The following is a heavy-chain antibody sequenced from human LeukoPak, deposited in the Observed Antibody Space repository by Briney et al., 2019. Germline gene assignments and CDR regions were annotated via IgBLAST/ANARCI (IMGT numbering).Heavy chain of an antibody. CDR3: ARDHVDYYDSSGYPDY. CDR1: GFTVSSNY. CDR2: IYSGGST. J-gene: IGHJ4*02. Sequence: GGSLGLSCAASGFTVSSNYMSWVRQAPGKGLEWVSVIYSGGSTYYADSVKGRFTISRDNSKNTLYLQMNSLRAVDTAVYYCARDHVDYYDSSGYPDYWGQGTLVTVSS. V-gene: IGHV3-66*01. D-gene: IGHD3-22*01.